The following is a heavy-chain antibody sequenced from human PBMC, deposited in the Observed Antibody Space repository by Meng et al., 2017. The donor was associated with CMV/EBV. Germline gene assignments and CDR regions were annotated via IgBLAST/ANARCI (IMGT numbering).Heavy chain of an antibody. Sequence: ECGPGLVKPSQTPSLTCTVSGGSLRSVDYYWSWIRQPPGKGLEWIGYIYYSGRTYYNPCLKSRVTISVDTSKNQFSLKLSSVTAADTAVYYCARAQYSSSCDYWGQGTLVTVSS. CDR3: ARAQYSSSCDY. CDR1: GGSLRSVDYY. D-gene: IGHD6-13*01. V-gene: IGHV4-30-4*08. J-gene: IGHJ4*02. CDR2: IYYSGRT.